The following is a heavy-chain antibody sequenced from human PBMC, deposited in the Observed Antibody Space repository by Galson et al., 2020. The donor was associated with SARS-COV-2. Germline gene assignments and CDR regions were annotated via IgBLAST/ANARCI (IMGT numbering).Heavy chain of an antibody. CDR2: IDWDDDK. CDR3: ARIRYDILTGYHYGMDV. V-gene: IGHV2-70*01. CDR1: GFSLSTSGMC. D-gene: IGHD3-9*01. Sequence: SGPTLVKLTQTLTLTCTFSGFSLSTSGMCVSWIRQPPGKALEWLALIDWDDDKYYSTSLKTRITISKDTSKNQVVLTMTNMDPVDTATYYCARIRYDILTGYHYGMDVWGQGTTVTVSS. J-gene: IGHJ6*02.